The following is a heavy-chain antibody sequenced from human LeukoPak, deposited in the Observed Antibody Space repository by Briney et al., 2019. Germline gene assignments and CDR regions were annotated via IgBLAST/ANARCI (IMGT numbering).Heavy chain of an antibody. D-gene: IGHD5-12*01. CDR1: GFTFSSYS. CDR2: ISSSSSYI. CDR3: ERDCRYSGYEPFDY. J-gene: IGHJ4*02. Sequence: GGSLRLSCAASGFTFSSYSMNWVRQAPGKGLEWVSSISSSSSYIYYADSVKGRFTISRDNAKNSLYLQMNSLRAEDTAVYYCERDCRYSGYEPFDYWGQGTLVTVSS. V-gene: IGHV3-21*01.